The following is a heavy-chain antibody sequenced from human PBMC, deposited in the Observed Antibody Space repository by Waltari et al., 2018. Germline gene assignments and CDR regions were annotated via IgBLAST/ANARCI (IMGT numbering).Heavy chain of an antibody. J-gene: IGHJ4*02. V-gene: IGHV4-4*07. CDR2: IYTSGST. CDR1: GGSISSYY. Sequence: QVQLQESGPGLVKPSETLSLTCTVSGGSISSYYWSWIRQPAGKGLEWIGRIYTSGSTNYNPSLKSRVTMSVGTSKNQFSLKLSSVTAADTAVYYCAGGYSSSWYPAFDYWGQGTLVTVSS. CDR3: AGGYSSSWYPAFDY. D-gene: IGHD6-13*01.